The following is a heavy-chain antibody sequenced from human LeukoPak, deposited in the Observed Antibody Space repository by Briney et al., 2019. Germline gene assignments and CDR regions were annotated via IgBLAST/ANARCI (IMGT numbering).Heavy chain of an antibody. CDR3: ARISSYDFWSGYFG. CDR1: GGTFSSYT. J-gene: IGHJ4*02. CDR2: IIPILGIA. D-gene: IGHD3-3*01. Sequence: ASVKVSCKASGGTFSSYTISWVRQAPGQGLEWMGRIIPILGIANYAQKFQGRVTITADKSTSTPYMELSSLRSEDTAVYYCARISSYDFWSGYFGWGQGTLVTVSS. V-gene: IGHV1-69*02.